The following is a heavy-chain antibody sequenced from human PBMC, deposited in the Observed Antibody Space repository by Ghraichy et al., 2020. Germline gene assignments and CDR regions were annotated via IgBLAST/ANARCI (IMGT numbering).Heavy chain of an antibody. CDR2: IYYSGST. CDR3: ARWFGELLRFDY. J-gene: IGHJ4*02. Sequence: SETLSLTCAVSGGSISSGGYSWSWIRQPPGKGLEWIGYIYYSGSTYYNPSLKSRVTISVDTSKNQFSLKLSSVTAADTAVYYCARWFGELLRFDYWGQGTLVTVSS. CDR1: GGSISSGGYS. D-gene: IGHD3-10*01. V-gene: IGHV4-30-4*07.